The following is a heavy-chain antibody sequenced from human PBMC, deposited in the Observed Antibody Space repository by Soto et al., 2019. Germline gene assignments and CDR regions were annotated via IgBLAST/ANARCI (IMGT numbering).Heavy chain of an antibody. CDR1: GGSIDRSNYY. CDR2: TYYNGNA. D-gene: IGHD2-2*03. Sequence: SETLSLTCNVSGGSIDRSNYYWDWLRQPPGKGLEWIGTTYYNGNAYYNPSLRSRVSISVDTSKNQFSLKLISVTAADTAVYYCARLNGYCVSTGCHGYYGMDVWGQGTTVTVSS. J-gene: IGHJ6*02. V-gene: IGHV4-39*07. CDR3: ARLNGYCVSTGCHGYYGMDV.